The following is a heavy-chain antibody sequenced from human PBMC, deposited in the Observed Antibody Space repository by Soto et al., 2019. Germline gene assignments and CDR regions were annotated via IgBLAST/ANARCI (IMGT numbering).Heavy chain of an antibody. CDR1: GFTFSDYY. CDR3: AGDQGYCSGGSCGYYYYMDV. D-gene: IGHD2-15*01. Sequence: QVQLVESGGGLVKPGGSLRLSCAASGFTFSDYYMSWIRQAPGKGLERVSYISSSGSTIYYADSVEGRFTISRDNAKNTLYLQMNRLRAEDTAVYYCAGDQGYCSGGSCGYYYYMDVWGKGTTVTVSS. J-gene: IGHJ6*03. CDR2: ISSSGSTI. V-gene: IGHV3-11*01.